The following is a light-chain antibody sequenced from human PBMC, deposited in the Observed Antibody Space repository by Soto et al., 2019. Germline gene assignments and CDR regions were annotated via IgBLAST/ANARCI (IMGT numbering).Light chain of an antibody. Sequence: PGERVTLSCRASQSVSSSYLTWYQQKPGQAPRLLIYGASTRATSIPARCSGSGSGTDFTLTISSLQPEDFAVYYCQQDYNLPPLTFGGGTKVEIK. J-gene: IGKJ4*01. CDR3: QQDYNLPPLT. CDR1: QSVSSSY. CDR2: GAS. V-gene: IGKV3D-7*01.